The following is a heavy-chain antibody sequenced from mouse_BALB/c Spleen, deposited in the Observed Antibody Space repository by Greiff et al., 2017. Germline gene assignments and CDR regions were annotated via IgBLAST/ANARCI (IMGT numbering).Heavy chain of an antibody. D-gene: IGHD1-1*01. CDR2: IDPANGNT. J-gene: IGHJ3*01. Sequence: EVKLQESGAELVKPGASVKLSCTASGFNIKDTYMHWVKQRPEQGLEWIGRIDPANGNTKYDPKFQGKATITADTSSNTAYLQLSSLTSEDTAVYYCARTTVDAYWGQGTLVTVSA. CDR1: GFNIKDTY. CDR3: ARTTVDAY. V-gene: IGHV14-3*02.